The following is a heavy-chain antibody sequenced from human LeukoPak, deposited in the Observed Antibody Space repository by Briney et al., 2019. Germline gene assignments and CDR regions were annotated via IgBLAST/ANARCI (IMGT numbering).Heavy chain of an antibody. D-gene: IGHD5-24*01. V-gene: IGHV4-38-2*01. CDR3: ARLVEMATIVDY. Sequence: SETLSLTCAVSGYSISSGYYWGWIRQPPGKGLEWIGSIYHSGSTYYNPSLKSRVTISVDTSKNQFSLKLSSVTAADTAVYYCARLVEMATIVDYWGQGILVTVSS. J-gene: IGHJ4*02. CDR2: IYHSGST. CDR1: GYSISSGYY.